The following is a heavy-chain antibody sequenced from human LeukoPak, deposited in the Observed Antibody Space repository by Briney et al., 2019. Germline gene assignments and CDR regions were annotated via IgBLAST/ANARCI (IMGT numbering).Heavy chain of an antibody. J-gene: IGHJ5*02. Sequence: SVKVSCKASGGTFSSYAISWVRQAPGQGREWMGGIIPIFGTANYAKKFQGRVTITADESTNTAYMELSSLRSEDTAVYYCSREYYDFWSGYYFYNWFDPWGQGTLVTVSS. CDR2: IIPIFGTA. V-gene: IGHV1-69*01. CDR1: GGTFSSYA. D-gene: IGHD3-3*01. CDR3: SREYYDFWSGYYFYNWFDP.